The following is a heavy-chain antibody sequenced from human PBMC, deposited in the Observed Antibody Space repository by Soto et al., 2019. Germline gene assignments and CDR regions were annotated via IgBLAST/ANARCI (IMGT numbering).Heavy chain of an antibody. J-gene: IGHJ5*02. Sequence: EVQLVESGGGLVQPGGSLRLSCAASGLTVTSNHMSWVRQAPGKGLEYVSLIYSDGSTYYADSVKGRFTISRDNSRNTLYLQVNSLKTEDTAVYYCARILSGIDPWGQGTLVTVSS. CDR3: ARILSGIDP. D-gene: IGHD3-16*02. CDR2: IYSDGST. V-gene: IGHV3-53*04. CDR1: GLTVTSNH.